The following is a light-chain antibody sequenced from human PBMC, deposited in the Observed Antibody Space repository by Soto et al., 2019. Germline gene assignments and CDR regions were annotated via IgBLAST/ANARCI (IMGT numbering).Light chain of an antibody. V-gene: IGLV1-40*01. CDR1: SFNIGAGHD. CDR3: QSYDSSLSGSRI. CDR2: RDI. Sequence: QSVLTQPPSVSGAPGQRVTISCTGSSFNIGAGHDVHWYQQLPGTAPRLLIYRDINRPSGVPDRFSGSKSGTSASLAITGLQAEDEANYYCQSYDSSLSGSRIFGEGTKLTVL. J-gene: IGLJ2*01.